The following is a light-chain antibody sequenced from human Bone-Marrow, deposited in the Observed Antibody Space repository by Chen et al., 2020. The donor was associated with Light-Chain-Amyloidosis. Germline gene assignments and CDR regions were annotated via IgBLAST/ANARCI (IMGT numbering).Light chain of an antibody. CDR3: QQRSSWPWT. V-gene: IGKV3-11*01. CDR1: QSVFRY. CDR2: DAS. J-gene: IGKJ1*01. Sequence: EIVLTQSPATLSLSPGETATLSCRASQSVFRYLAWYQQVPGQPPRLLIYDASTRATGPPARISGGGSGTDFTLPISSLDPEDLAVYYCQQRSSWPWTFGQGTKVEVK.